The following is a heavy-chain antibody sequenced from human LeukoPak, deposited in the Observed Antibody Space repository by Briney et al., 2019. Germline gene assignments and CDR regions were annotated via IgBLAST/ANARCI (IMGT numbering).Heavy chain of an antibody. D-gene: IGHD5-12*01. CDR2: IYHSGST. J-gene: IGHJ6*04. CDR3: ASRIVATIGLYYYGMDV. Sequence: KSSETLSLTCAVSGVSISSSNWWSGVRQPPGKGLEWIGEIYHSGSTNYNPSLKSRVTISVDKSKNQFSLKLSSVTAADTAVYYCASRIVATIGLYYYGMDVWGKGTTVTVSS. V-gene: IGHV4-4*02. CDR1: GVSISSSNW.